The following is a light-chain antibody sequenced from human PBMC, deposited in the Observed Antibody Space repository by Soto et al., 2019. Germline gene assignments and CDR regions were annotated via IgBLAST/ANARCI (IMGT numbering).Light chain of an antibody. Sequence: QSVLTQPPSVSAALGQRVTISCSGSRSNIGNNYVSWYQQLPGTAPKLLIYENNKRPSGIPVRFSGSKSGTSATLAITGLQTGDEADYYCGAWDTGLRAEVFGGGTKLTVL. CDR2: ENN. V-gene: IGLV1-51*02. CDR1: RSNIGNNY. CDR3: GAWDTGLRAEV. J-gene: IGLJ2*01.